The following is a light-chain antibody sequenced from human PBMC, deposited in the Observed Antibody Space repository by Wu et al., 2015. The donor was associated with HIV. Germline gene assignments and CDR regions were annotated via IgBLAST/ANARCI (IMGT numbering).Light chain of an antibody. J-gene: IGKJ2*01. CDR2: DAS. Sequence: DIQLTQSPSFLSASVGDRVTVTCRARQGISNSLVWYQQKPGKAPKLLIYDASTLHSGVPSRFSGSRSGTEFTLTISSLQSEDFALYYCQQSYTFGQGTKLEIK. CDR3: QQSYT. CDR1: QGISNS. V-gene: IGKV1-9*01.